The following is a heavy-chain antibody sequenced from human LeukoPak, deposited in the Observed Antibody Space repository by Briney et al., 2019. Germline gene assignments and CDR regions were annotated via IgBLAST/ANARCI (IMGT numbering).Heavy chain of an antibody. D-gene: IGHD4-11*01. J-gene: IGHJ5*02. V-gene: IGHV4-30-4*08. CDR3: ASYSTSGFDP. CDR1: GGSISNRSYY. CDR2: IYYSGST. Sequence: SGTLSLTCTDSGGSISNRSYYWAWIRQPPGKGLEWIGYIYYSGSTYYNPSLKSRVTISVDTSKNQFSLKLSSVTAADTAVYYCASYSTSGFDPWGQGTLVTVSS.